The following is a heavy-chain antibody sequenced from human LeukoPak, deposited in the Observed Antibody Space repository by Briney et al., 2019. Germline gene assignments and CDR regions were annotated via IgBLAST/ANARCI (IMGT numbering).Heavy chain of an antibody. D-gene: IGHD5-18*01. CDR1: GFTFSSYD. CDR2: ISSGGGRT. Sequence: GGSLRLSCAASGFTFSSYDMSWVRQAPGKGLEWVSTISSGGGRTYYANSVKGRFTISRDNSKNTLSLQMNSLIAEDTAVYYCAKAGSGYNFGGFVWGQGTLVTVSS. CDR3: AKAGSGYNFGGFV. V-gene: IGHV3-23*01. J-gene: IGHJ4*02.